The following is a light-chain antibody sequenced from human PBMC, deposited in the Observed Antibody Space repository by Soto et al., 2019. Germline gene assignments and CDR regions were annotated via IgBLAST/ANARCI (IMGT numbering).Light chain of an antibody. Sequence: EIVLTQSPATLSLSPGERATLSCRASQSVGSFLAWYQQKPGQAPRLLISSASNRATDMPARFSGSGSGTDFTLTISSLEPEDFAVYYCQQRSSWPLTFGGGTKVEIK. V-gene: IGKV3-11*01. J-gene: IGKJ4*01. CDR1: QSVGSF. CDR2: SAS. CDR3: QQRSSWPLT.